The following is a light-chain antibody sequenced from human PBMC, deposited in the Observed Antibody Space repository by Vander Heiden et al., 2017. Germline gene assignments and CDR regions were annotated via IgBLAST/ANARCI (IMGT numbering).Light chain of an antibody. J-gene: IGLJ3*02. CDR3: LVFYGLSWV. CDR2: NTD. Sequence: QIVVTQEPSLTVSPGGTVPITCAPSTGAVTCLYYSNWFQQKPGQAPRPLIYNTDNRRSWTPARFSGSLLGGKAALTLSPVQPEDEADYYCLVFYGLSWVFGGGTKLTVL. V-gene: IGLV7-43*01. CDR1: TGAVTCLYY.